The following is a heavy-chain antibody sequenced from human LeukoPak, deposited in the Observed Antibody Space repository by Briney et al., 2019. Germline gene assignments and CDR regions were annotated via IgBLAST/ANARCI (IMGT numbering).Heavy chain of an antibody. J-gene: IGHJ6*03. Sequence: SETLSLTCTVSGGSINSYYWSWIRQPPGKGLEWIGYIYYSGSTNYNPSLKSRVTISVDTSKNQVSLKVSSVTAADTAVYYCARSFFSGDYMDVWGKGTTVTVSS. CDR2: IYYSGST. D-gene: IGHD2-15*01. CDR1: GGSINSYY. V-gene: IGHV4-59*01. CDR3: ARSFFSGDYMDV.